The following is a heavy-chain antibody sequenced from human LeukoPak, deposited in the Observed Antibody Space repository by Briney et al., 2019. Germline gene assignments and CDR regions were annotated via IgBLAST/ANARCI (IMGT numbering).Heavy chain of an antibody. D-gene: IGHD6-13*01. CDR3: ARITEEGIAAAGIDY. Sequence: SSETLSLTCTVSGGSVSGGSYYWSWIRQPPGKGLEWIGYIYYSGSTNYNPSLKSRVTISVDTSKNKFSLKLSSVTAADTAVYYCARITEEGIAAAGIDYWGQGTLVTVSS. CDR1: GGSVSGGSYY. J-gene: IGHJ4*02. CDR2: IYYSGST. V-gene: IGHV4-61*01.